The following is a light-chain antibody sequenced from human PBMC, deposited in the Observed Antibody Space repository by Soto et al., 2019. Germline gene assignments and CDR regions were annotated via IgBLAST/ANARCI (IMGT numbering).Light chain of an antibody. Sequence: QSVLTQPASVSGSPGQSITISCSGTSSNIGGYNVVSWYQQHPGKAPKVIIYEATKRPSGVSNRFSGSISGTTASPTISGLQADDEADYYCCSYVGATTDVFGSGTKATVL. J-gene: IGLJ1*01. CDR1: SSNIGGYNV. CDR3: CSYVGATTDV. CDR2: EAT. V-gene: IGLV2-23*01.